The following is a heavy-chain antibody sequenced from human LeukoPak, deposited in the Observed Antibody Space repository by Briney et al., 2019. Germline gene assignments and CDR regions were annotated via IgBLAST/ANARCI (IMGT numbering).Heavy chain of an antibody. CDR3: AKDDNWMQFND. J-gene: IGHJ4*02. Sequence: GGSLRLSCAASGFPFSNYGMNWVRLAPGKGLEWVSGIVGGGHITYYADSVKGRFTVSRDNSKNTLYLQMNSLRADDTAIYYCAKDDNWMQFNDWGQGILVTVSS. CDR2: IVGGGHIT. CDR1: GFPFSNYG. D-gene: IGHD1-20*01. V-gene: IGHV3-23*01.